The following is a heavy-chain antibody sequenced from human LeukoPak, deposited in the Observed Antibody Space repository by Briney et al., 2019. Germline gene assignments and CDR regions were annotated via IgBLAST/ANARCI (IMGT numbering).Heavy chain of an antibody. D-gene: IGHD5-18*01. CDR3: ARDVRGGYHDY. CDR1: GFTFSGYW. Sequence: SGGSLRLSCAASGFTFSGYWMHWVRQAQGKGLVWVSRIKSDGSYTAYADSVKGRFTISRDNAKSTLYLQMNSLRAEDTAVYYCARDVRGGYHDYWGQGTLVTVSS. J-gene: IGHJ4*02. V-gene: IGHV3-74*01. CDR2: IKSDGSYT.